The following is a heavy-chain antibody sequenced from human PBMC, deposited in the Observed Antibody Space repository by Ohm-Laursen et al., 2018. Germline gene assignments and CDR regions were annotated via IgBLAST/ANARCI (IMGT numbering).Heavy chain of an antibody. D-gene: IGHD3-10*01. CDR3: ARTFRDYYYYGMNV. CDR2: IKQDGSEK. V-gene: IGHV3-7*01. Sequence: SLRLSCAASGFTFSSYWMSWVRQAPGKGLEWVANIKQDGSEKYYVDSVKGRFTISRDNAKNSLYLQMNSLRAEDTAVYYCARTFRDYYYYGMNVWGQGTTVTVSS. CDR1: GFTFSSYW. J-gene: IGHJ6*02.